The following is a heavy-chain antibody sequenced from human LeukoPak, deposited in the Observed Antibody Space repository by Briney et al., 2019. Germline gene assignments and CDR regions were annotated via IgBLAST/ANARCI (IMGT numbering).Heavy chain of an antibody. V-gene: IGHV1-2*02. Sequence: ASVKVSCKASGYTFTGYFIHWVRQAPGQGLEWMGWINPNNGDTNYAQKFQGRVTMTRDTSISTAYMELSRLRSDDTAVYYCARGNGIVGAMKLFDYWGQGTLVTVSS. CDR3: ARGNGIVGAMKLFDY. D-gene: IGHD1-26*01. J-gene: IGHJ4*02. CDR2: INPNNGDT. CDR1: GYTFTGYF.